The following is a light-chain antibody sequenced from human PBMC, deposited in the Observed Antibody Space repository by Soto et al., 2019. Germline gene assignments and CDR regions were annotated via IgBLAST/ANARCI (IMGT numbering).Light chain of an antibody. CDR3: QQYGSSPPRT. V-gene: IGKV3-20*01. J-gene: IGKJ2*01. Sequence: EIVLTQSPGTLSLSPGERATLSCRASQSISSNYLAWYQQKPGQAPRLLISGASSRGTGIPDRFSGSGSGTDFTLTISRLEPEDFAVYYCQQYGSSPPRTFGQGTKLEIK. CDR2: GAS. CDR1: QSISSNY.